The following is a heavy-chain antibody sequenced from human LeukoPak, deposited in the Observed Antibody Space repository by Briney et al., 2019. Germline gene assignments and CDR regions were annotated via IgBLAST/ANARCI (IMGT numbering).Heavy chain of an antibody. CDR2: IIPIFGTA. CDR3: AASSIAARFGPSNFDY. V-gene: IGHV1-69*05. D-gene: IGHD6-6*01. Sequence: ASVKVSCKASGGTFSSYAISWVRQAPGQGLEWMGGIIPIFGTANYAQKLQGRVTMTTDTSTSTAYMELRSLRSDDTAVYYCAASSIAARFGPSNFDYWGQGTLVTVSS. CDR1: GGTFSSYA. J-gene: IGHJ4*02.